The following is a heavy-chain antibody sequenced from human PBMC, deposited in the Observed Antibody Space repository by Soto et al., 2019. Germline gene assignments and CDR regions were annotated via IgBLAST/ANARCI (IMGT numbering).Heavy chain of an antibody. CDR2: IYYSGST. V-gene: IGHV4-59*01. J-gene: IGHJ5*02. Sequence: SETLSLTCTVSGGSISSYYWSWIRQPPGKGLEWIGYIYYSGSTNYNPSLKIRVTISVDTSKNQFSLKLSSVTAADTAVYYCARGGGYDYDWFDPWGQGTLVTVSS. D-gene: IGHD5-12*01. CDR1: GGSISSYY. CDR3: ARGGGYDYDWFDP.